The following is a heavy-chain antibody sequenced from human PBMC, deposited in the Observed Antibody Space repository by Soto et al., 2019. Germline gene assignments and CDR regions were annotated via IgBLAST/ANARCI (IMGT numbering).Heavy chain of an antibody. V-gene: IGHV4-34*01. Sequence: SETLSLTCAVYGGSFSGYYWSWIRQPPGKGLEWIGEINHSGSTNYNPSLKSRVTISVDTSKNQFSLKLSSVTAADTAFYYCAGGGSIVGATRRLMDVWGKGTTVTVAS. CDR1: GGSFSGYY. CDR2: INHSGST. D-gene: IGHD1-26*01. J-gene: IGHJ6*03. CDR3: AGGGSIVGATRRLMDV.